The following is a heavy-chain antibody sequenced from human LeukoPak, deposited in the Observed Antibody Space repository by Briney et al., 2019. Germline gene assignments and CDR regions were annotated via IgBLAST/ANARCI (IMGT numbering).Heavy chain of an antibody. D-gene: IGHD6-19*01. CDR3: AGGVYGSGWYVFDY. Sequence: PSETLSLTCTVSGVSISSSCWSWIRQPPGKGLEWIGYIYYSGSTNYNPSLKSRITIAVDTFKNQISLLLSSVTAADTAVYYCAGGVYGSGWYVFDYWGQGTLVTVSS. V-gene: IGHV4-59*01. J-gene: IGHJ4*02. CDR2: IYYSGST. CDR1: GVSISSSC.